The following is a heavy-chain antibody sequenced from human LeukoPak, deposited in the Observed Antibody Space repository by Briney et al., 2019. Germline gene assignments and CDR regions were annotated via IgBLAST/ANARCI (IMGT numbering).Heavy chain of an antibody. V-gene: IGHV1-2*04. CDR1: GHTFTGYY. CDR3: ARGAYYYDSSGPIDY. CDR2: INPNSGGT. J-gene: IGHJ4*02. Sequence: ASVKVSCKASGHTFTGYYMHWVRQAPGQGLEWMGWINPNSGGTNYAQKFQGWVTMTRDTSISTAYMELSRLRSDDTAVYYCARGAYYYDSSGPIDYWGQGTLVTVSS. D-gene: IGHD3-22*01.